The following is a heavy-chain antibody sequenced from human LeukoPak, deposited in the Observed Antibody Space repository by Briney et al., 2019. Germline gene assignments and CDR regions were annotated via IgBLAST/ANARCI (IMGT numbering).Heavy chain of an antibody. CDR3: ARLSPDSGEFDY. D-gene: IGHD3-16*01. V-gene: IGHV4-34*01. Sequence: NTSETLSLTCTVSGGSISSYYWSWIRQPPGKGLEWIGEINHSGSTNYNPSLKSRVTISVDTSKNQFSLKLSSVTAADTAVYYCARLSPDSGEFDYWGQGTLVTVSS. CDR1: GGSISSYY. J-gene: IGHJ4*02. CDR2: INHSGST.